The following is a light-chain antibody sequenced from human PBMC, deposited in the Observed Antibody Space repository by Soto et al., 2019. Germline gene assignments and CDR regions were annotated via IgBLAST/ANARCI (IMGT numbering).Light chain of an antibody. CDR2: DAS. Sequence: DIQMTQSPSTLSASVGDRVTITCRASQSVSTWLAWYQQKPGKAPKVLIHDASSLESGVPSRFSGSGSGTEFTLTISSLQPDDFAIYYCQQYKSFSWTFGQGTKVEIK. J-gene: IGKJ1*01. CDR1: QSVSTW. V-gene: IGKV1-5*01. CDR3: QQYKSFSWT.